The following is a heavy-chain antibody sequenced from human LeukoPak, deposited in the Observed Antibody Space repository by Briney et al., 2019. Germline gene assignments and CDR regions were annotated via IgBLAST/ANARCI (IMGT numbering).Heavy chain of an antibody. Sequence: KTSETLSLTCTVSGGSISSGSYYWGSIRQPPGKGLEWIWTMYYSGKTYYNPSLKSRVTASVDTSKNQFSLKLSSVTAADTAVYYCATIAPGTHAFDIWGQGTMVTVSS. CDR3: ATIAPGTHAFDI. CDR2: MYYSGKT. D-gene: IGHD2-21*01. V-gene: IGHV4-39*01. J-gene: IGHJ3*02. CDR1: GGSISSGSYY.